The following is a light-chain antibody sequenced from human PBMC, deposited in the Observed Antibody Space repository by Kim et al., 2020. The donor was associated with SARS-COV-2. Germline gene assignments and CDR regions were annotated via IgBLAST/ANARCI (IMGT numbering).Light chain of an antibody. CDR1: SGHSRNA. CDR2: LNSDGSH. CDR3: QTWDKGIDV. Sequence: QLVLTQSPSASASLGASVKLTCTLSSGHSRNAIAWHQQQPERGPRYLMKLNSDGSHTKGDGIPDRFSGSSSGAERYLTISSLQSEDEADYYCQTWDKGIDVFGGGTQLTVL. V-gene: IGLV4-69*01. J-gene: IGLJ3*02.